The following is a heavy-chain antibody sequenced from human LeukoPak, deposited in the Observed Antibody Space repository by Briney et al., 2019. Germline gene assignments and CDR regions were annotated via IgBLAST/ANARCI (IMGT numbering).Heavy chain of an antibody. CDR2: ISGSGGST. Sequence: PGGSLRLSCAASGFTFSSYAMSWVRQAPGKGLEWVSAISGSGGSTYYADSVKGRFTISRDNAKNSLYLQMNSLRVDDTALYYCAKDQYSSNWYLFEYWGQGNLVTVSS. J-gene: IGHJ4*02. V-gene: IGHV3-23*01. CDR1: GFTFSSYA. CDR3: AKDQYSSNWYLFEY. D-gene: IGHD6-13*01.